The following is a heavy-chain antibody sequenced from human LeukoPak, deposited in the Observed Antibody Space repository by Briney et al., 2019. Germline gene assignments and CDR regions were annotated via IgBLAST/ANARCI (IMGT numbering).Heavy chain of an antibody. CDR2: INHSRST. CDR3: AKARRYSSSWYPVSEPWRFDY. V-gene: IGHV4-34*01. D-gene: IGHD6-13*01. Sequence: SETLSLTCAVYGVSFSGYHWSWIRQPPGKGLEWIGEINHSRSTNYNPSLNSRITISVDTSKNQFSLKLSSVTAADTAVYYCAKARRYSSSWYPVSEPWRFDYWGQGTLVTVSS. J-gene: IGHJ4*02. CDR1: GVSFSGYH.